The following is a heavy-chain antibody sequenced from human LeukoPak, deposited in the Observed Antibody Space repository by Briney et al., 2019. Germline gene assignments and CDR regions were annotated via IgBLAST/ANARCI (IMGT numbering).Heavy chain of an antibody. J-gene: IGHJ4*02. CDR1: GFTYSRYW. CDR2: IKQDGSET. Sequence: SGGSLRLSCAASGFTYSRYWMSWVRQAPREGPEWVANIKQDGSETYYVDSMKGRFTISRDNAKNSLYLQMNSLRAEDTAVYYCARDKGDYDTSGSLFIFGGQGTLVTVSS. CDR3: ARDKGDYDTSGSLFIF. V-gene: IGHV3-7*03. D-gene: IGHD3-22*01.